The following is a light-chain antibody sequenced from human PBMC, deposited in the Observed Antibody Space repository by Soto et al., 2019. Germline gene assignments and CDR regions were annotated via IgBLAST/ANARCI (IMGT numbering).Light chain of an antibody. CDR3: CSYAGSFTWV. CDR1: GSDIGGYNY. V-gene: IGLV2-11*01. CDR2: EVY. J-gene: IGLJ3*02. Sequence: QSALTQPRSVSGSPGQSVTISCTGSGSDIGGYNYVSWYQQYPGKAPKLIIYEVYKWPSGVPDRFSGSKSGYTASLTISGLQAEDEADYYCCSYAGSFTWVFGGGTKLTVL.